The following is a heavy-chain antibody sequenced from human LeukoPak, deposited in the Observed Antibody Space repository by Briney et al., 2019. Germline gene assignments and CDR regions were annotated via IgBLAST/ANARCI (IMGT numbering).Heavy chain of an antibody. J-gene: IGHJ4*02. Sequence: SETLSLTCTVSGGSISSSSYYWGWIRQPPGKGLEWIGSIYYSGSTYYNPSLKSRVTISVDTSKNQFSLKLSSVTAADTAVYFCARWGSGTSPFDDWGQGTLVTVSS. CDR2: IYYSGST. CDR1: GGSISSSSYY. D-gene: IGHD3-16*01. CDR3: ARWGSGTSPFDD. V-gene: IGHV4-39*07.